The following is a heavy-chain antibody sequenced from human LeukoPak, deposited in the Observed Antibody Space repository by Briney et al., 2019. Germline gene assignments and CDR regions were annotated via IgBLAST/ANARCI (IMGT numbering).Heavy chain of an antibody. J-gene: IGHJ5*02. CDR2: INHSGGT. V-gene: IGHV4-34*01. CDR3: ARGIQLWLNWFDP. Sequence: SSETLSLTCAVYGGSFSGYYWSWIRQPPGKGLEWIGEINHSGGTNYNPSLKSRVTISVDTSKNQFSLKLSSVTAADTAVYYCARGIQLWLNWFDPWGQGTLVTVSS. CDR1: GGSFSGYY. D-gene: IGHD5-18*01.